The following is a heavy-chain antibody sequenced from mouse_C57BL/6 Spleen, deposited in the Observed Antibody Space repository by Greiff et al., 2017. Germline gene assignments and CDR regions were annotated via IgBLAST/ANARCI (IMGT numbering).Heavy chain of an antibody. J-gene: IGHJ1*03. V-gene: IGHV14-2*01. CDR2: IDPEDGET. CDR3: APTTVVAHWYFDV. D-gene: IGHD1-1*01. Sequence: VQLQQSGAELVKPGASVKLSCTASGFNIKDYYMHWVKQRTEQGLEWIGRIDPEDGETKYAPKFQGKATITADTSSNTAYLQLSSLTSENTAVYYCAPTTVVAHWYFDVWGTGTTVTVSS. CDR1: GFNIKDYY.